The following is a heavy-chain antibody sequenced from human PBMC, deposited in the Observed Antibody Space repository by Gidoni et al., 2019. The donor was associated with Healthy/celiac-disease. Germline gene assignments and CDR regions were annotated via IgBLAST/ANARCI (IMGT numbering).Heavy chain of an antibody. D-gene: IGHD3-10*01. V-gene: IGHV3-15*01. Sequence: EVQLVESGGGLVKPGGSLRLPCAASGVTFSNAWMSWFRQAPGKGLEWVGRIKSKTDGGTTEYAAPVKGRFTISRDDSKNTLYLQMNSLKTEDTAVYYCTTDLLWFGDGWGQGTLVTVSS. CDR2: IKSKTDGGTT. CDR1: GVTFSNAW. CDR3: TTDLLWFGDG. J-gene: IGHJ4*02.